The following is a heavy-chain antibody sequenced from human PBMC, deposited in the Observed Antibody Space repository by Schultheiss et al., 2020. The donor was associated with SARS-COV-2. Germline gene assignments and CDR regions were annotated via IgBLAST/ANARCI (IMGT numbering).Heavy chain of an antibody. CDR3: ARDSSYCSSTSCYKAYYYSYMDV. V-gene: IGHV4-39*02. CDR1: GGSIRSGGYY. CDR2: IYYSGST. D-gene: IGHD2-2*02. Sequence: SQTLSLTCTVSGGSIRSGGYYWSWIRQHPGTGLEWIGSIYYSGSTNYNPSLKSRVTISVETSKNQFSLKLSSVTAADTAVYYCARDSSYCSSTSCYKAYYYSYMDVWGKGTTVTGS. J-gene: IGHJ6*03.